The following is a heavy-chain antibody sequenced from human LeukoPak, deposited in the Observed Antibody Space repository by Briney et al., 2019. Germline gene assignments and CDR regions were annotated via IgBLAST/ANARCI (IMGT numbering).Heavy chain of an antibody. D-gene: IGHD3-22*01. V-gene: IGHV4-34*01. CDR3: ARGGVSSASGDWFDP. CDR1: GGSFSGYY. Sequence: SEALSLTCAVYGGSFSGYYWSWIRQPPGKGLEWIGEINHSGSTNYNPSLKGRVTISVDTSKDQFSLKLSSVTAADTAVYYCARGGVSSASGDWFDPWGQGTLVTVSS. CDR2: INHSGST. J-gene: IGHJ5*02.